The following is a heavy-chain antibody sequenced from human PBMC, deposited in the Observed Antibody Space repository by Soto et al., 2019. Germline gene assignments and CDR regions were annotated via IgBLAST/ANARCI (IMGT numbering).Heavy chain of an antibody. CDR1: GYTFTSYD. D-gene: IGHD3-9*01. CDR2: MNPNRGNT. Sequence: QVQLVQSGAEVKKPGASVKVSCKASGYTFTSYDINWVRQATGQGLEWMGWMNPNRGNTGYAQKFQGRVTMTRNTSISTAYMELSSLRSEDTAVYYCARGRRGFDWLFHYYGMDVWGQGTTVTVSS. J-gene: IGHJ6*02. CDR3: ARGRRGFDWLFHYYGMDV. V-gene: IGHV1-8*01.